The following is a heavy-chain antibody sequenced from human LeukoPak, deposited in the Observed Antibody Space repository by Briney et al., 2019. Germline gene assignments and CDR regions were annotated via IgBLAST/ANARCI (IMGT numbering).Heavy chain of an antibody. V-gene: IGHV4-59*08. D-gene: IGHD3-16*02. CDR2: IYVTAT. CDR1: GGSIGTFY. CDR3: ARHIGGGIEDMDV. J-gene: IGHJ6*03. Sequence: PSETLSPTCTVSGGSIGTFYWSWIRQSPGKGLEWIGYIYVTATRYNPYLQSRLTISVDRSRNQFFLNLSSVTAADTAVYYCARHIGGGIEDMDVWGKGTKVIVSS.